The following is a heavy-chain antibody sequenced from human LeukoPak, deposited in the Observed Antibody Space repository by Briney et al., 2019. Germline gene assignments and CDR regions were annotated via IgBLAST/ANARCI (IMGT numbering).Heavy chain of an antibody. D-gene: IGHD2-2*01. Sequence: PGGSLRLSCAASGFTVSSNYMSWVRQAPGKGLEWVSVIYSGGSTYYADSVKGRFTISRDNFKNTLYLQMNSLRAEDTAVYYCASFLMPARRFDPWGQGTLVTVSS. CDR1: GFTVSSNY. CDR2: IYSGGST. V-gene: IGHV3-66*01. CDR3: ASFLMPARRFDP. J-gene: IGHJ5*02.